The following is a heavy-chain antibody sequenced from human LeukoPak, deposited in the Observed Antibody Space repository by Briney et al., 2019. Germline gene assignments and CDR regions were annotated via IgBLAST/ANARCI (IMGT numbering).Heavy chain of an antibody. J-gene: IGHJ3*02. CDR2: INPNIGDT. CDR1: GYTFTGYY. D-gene: IGHD5-18*01. V-gene: IGHV1-2*02. Sequence: GASVKVSCKASGYTFTGYYMHWVRQAPGQGLEWMGWINPNIGDTNYAQNFQGRVTMTRDTSISTAYMELSRLRSDDTAVYYCASRSRGYGYGILDAFDIWGQGTMVTVSS. CDR3: ASRSRGYGYGILDAFDI.